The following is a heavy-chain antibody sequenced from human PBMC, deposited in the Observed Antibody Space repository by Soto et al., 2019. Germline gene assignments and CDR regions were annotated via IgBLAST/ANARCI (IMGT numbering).Heavy chain of an antibody. J-gene: IGHJ4*02. CDR3: AKDTSYHDRSGYYIFDD. V-gene: IGHV3-30*18. D-gene: IGHD3-22*01. CDR1: GFTFSSYG. Sequence: GGSLRLSCAVSGFTFSSYGMHWVRQAPGKGLEWVAHISYDGSNEHYVDSVKGRFTISRDNSKNTLYLQMNSLRAEDTAVYYCAKDTSYHDRSGYYIFDDWGQGTLVTVSS. CDR2: ISYDGSNE.